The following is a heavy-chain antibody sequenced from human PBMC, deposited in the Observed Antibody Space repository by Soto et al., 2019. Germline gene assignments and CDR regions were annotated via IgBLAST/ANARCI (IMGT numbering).Heavy chain of an antibody. D-gene: IGHD3-10*01. CDR3: ATSYGSGYRAFDF. CDR2: VNPILSMS. CDR1: GDTFNFYS. V-gene: IGHV1-69*04. Sequence: QAQLVQSGAEVKRPGSSVKVSCKASGDTFNFYSINWVRQPPGLGLEWMGRVNPILSMSNYAQRFQGRVTMTADKSTSTAYMELCGLRSEDTAIYYCATSYGSGYRAFDFWGQGALVTVSS. J-gene: IGHJ4*02.